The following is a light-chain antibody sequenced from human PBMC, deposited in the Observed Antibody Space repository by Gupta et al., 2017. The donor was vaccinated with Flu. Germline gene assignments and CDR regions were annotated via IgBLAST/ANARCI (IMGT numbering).Light chain of an antibody. CDR1: SSNIGNNY. CDR3: GTWDSSLNPVV. V-gene: IGLV1-51*02. J-gene: IGLJ2*01. CDR2: ENN. Sequence: QSVLTQPPSVSAAPVPYVTISCSGSSSNIGNNYVSWYQQLPGAAPKLLIYENNKRPSGIPDRFSGAKSGTSATLGITGLQTGDEADYYCGTWDSSLNPVVFGGGTKLAVL.